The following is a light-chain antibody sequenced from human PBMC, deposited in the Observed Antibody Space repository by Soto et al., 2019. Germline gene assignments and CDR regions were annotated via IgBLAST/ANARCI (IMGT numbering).Light chain of an antibody. CDR3: QQSYNTTWT. CDR1: QNIRSR. Sequence: DFQMTQSPSTLSASVGDRVTITCRASQNIRSRLAWFQQKPGKAPKLLIYDASSLESGVPQRFSGSGSGTDFTLTISSLKPEDFATYSCQQSYNTTWTFGQGTKGDIK. V-gene: IGKV1-5*01. CDR2: DAS. J-gene: IGKJ1*01.